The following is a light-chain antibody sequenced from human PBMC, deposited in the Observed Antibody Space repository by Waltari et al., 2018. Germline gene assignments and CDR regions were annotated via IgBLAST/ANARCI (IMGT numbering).Light chain of an antibody. J-gene: IGLJ2*01. CDR1: SRYVGGYNY. Sequence: QSALTQPRSVSGSPGQSVPISCTGTSRYVGGYNYFSWYQQHPGKAPKLMIYDVSKRPSGVPDRFSGSKSGNTASLTISGIQAEDEADYYCCSYAGSYNVVFGGGTKLTVL. V-gene: IGLV2-11*01. CDR3: CSYAGSYNVV. CDR2: DVS.